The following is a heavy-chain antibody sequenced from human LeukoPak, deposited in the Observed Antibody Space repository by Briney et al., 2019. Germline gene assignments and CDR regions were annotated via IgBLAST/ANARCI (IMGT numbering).Heavy chain of an antibody. CDR2: ISTYNGNT. V-gene: IGHV1-18*01. D-gene: IGHD4-11*01. J-gene: IGHJ4*02. CDR3: ARDPTTQTFDY. CDR1: GYTFTSYG. Sequence: ASVKVSCKASGYTFTSYGISWVRQAPGQGLEWMGWISTYNGNTNYAQKLQGRVTMTTDTSTTTAYMELRSLTSDDTAVYYCARDPTTQTFDYWGQGTLVTVSS.